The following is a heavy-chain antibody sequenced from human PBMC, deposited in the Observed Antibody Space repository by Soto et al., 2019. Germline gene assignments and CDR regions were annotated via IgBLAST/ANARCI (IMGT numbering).Heavy chain of an antibody. V-gene: IGHV4-30-2*01. J-gene: IGHJ5*02. Sequence: SETLSLTCAVSGGSISSGGYSWSWIRQPPGKGLEWIGYIYHSGSTYYNPSLKSRVTISVDRSKNQFSLKLSSVTAADTAVYYCASSPGGYCSGGSCYGPNWFDPWGQGTLVTVSS. CDR1: GGSISSGGYS. D-gene: IGHD2-15*01. CDR3: ASSPGGYCSGGSCYGPNWFDP. CDR2: IYHSGST.